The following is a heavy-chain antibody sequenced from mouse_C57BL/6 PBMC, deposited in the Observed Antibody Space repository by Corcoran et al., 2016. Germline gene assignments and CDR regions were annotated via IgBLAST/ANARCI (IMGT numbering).Heavy chain of an antibody. CDR1: GYTFTTYG. V-gene: IGHV9-3*01. J-gene: IGHJ4*01. CDR2: INTYSGVP. D-gene: IGHD2-2*01. CDR3: AREGGYDYYAIDY. Sequence: QIQLVQSGPELKKPGETVKISCKASGYTFTTYGMSWVKQDPGKGLKWMGWINTYSGVPTYADDFKGRFAFSLETSASTAYLQINNLKNEDTATYFCAREGGYDYYAIDYWGQGTSVTVSS.